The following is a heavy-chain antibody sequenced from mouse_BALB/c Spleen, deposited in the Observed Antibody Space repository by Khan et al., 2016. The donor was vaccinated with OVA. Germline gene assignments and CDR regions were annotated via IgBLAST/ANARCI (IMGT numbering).Heavy chain of an antibody. CDR2: ISTGGRKI. J-gene: IGHJ2*01. Sequence: EVELVESGGGLVKPGGSLKLSCAASGLTFSSSAMSWVRQTPEKRLEWVATISTGGRKIYYADSVKERFTISRDNAKNTLSLQMSSLRSEDTAMYYCAGSITPVVAFYYWGQGTTLTVSS. V-gene: IGHV5-9-1*01. CDR1: GLTFSSSA. D-gene: IGHD1-1*01. CDR3: AGSITPVVAFYY.